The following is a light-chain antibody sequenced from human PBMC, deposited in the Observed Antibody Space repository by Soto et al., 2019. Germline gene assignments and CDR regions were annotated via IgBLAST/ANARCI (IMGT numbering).Light chain of an antibody. V-gene: IGKV3-20*01. CDR1: QSVSSSY. J-gene: IGKJ1*01. CDR3: QQYGSSPQT. CDR2: GAS. Sequence: IVLTQSPGTLSLYPGERATLTCRASQSVSSSYLGWYQQKLGQAPRLLIYGASSRATGIPDRFSGSGSGTDFTLTISRLEPEDFAVYYCQQYGSSPQTFGQGTKVDIK.